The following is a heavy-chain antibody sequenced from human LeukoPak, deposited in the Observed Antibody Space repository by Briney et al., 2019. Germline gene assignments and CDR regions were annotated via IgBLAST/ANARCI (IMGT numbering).Heavy chain of an antibody. CDR2: ISHSGST. J-gene: IGHJ4*02. CDR3: ARRPASPRASTDFDY. Sequence: SETLSLTCTVSGGSISSYYWSWIRQPPGKGLEWIGEISHSGSTNYNPSLKSRVTISVDTSKNQFSLKLSSVTAADTAVYYCARRPASPRASTDFDYWGQGTLVTVSS. V-gene: IGHV4-34*01. CDR1: GGSISSYY. D-gene: IGHD4-17*01.